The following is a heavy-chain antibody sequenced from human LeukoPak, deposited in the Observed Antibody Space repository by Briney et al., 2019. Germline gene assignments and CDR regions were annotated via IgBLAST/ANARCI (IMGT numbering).Heavy chain of an antibody. CDR2: IYYSGST. CDR3: ASTGLGFGELSWWFDP. Sequence: SETLSLTCTVSGGSISSYYWSWIRQPPGKGLEWIGYIYYSGSTNYNPSLKSRVTISVDTSKNQFSLKLSSVTAADTAVYYCASTGLGFGELSWWFDPWGQGTPVTVSS. CDR1: GGSISSYY. V-gene: IGHV4-59*01. D-gene: IGHD3-10*01. J-gene: IGHJ5*02.